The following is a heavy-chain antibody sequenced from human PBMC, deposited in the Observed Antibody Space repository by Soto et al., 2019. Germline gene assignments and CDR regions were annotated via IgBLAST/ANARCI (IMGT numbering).Heavy chain of an antibody. J-gene: IGHJ4*02. V-gene: IGHV3-48*03. CDR2: ISSSGSTI. CDR3: VREGSSSGLHLDH. D-gene: IGHD6-6*01. CDR1: GFTFSSYE. Sequence: GGSLRLSCAASGFTFSSYEMNWVRQAPGKGLEWVSYISSSGSTIYYADSVKGRFTISRDNAKNSLYLQMNSLRVEDAAVYYCVREGSSSGLHLDHWGRGTLVTVSS.